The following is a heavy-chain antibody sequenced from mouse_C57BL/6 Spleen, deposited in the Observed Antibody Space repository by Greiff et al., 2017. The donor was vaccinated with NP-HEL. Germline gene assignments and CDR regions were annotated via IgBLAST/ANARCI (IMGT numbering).Heavy chain of an antibody. D-gene: IGHD2-5*01. J-gene: IGHJ1*03. CDR2: IYPGSGNT. V-gene: IGHV1-76*01. Sequence: QVQLQQSGAELVRPGASVKLSCKASGYTFTDYYINWVKQRPGQGLEWIARIYPGSGNTYYNEKFKGKATLTAEKSSSTAYMQLSSLTSEDSAVYFCARTLYYSNPTGYFDVWGTGTTVTVSS. CDR3: ARTLYYSNPTGYFDV. CDR1: GYTFTDYY.